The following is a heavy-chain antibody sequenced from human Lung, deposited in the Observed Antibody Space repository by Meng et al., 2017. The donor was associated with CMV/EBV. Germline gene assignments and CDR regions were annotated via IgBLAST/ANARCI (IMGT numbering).Heavy chain of an antibody. V-gene: IGHV1-18*01. CDR2: FVNYVDT. CDR1: GYTFGSYG. J-gene: IGHJ4*02. D-gene: IGHD2-15*01. CDR3: ASGTPGRSYCDY. Sequence: QVHLLQSGPEVKKPGASVRVSCKASGYTFGSYGICWVRQAPGRGLEWMGWFVNYVDTYPAPKFQGRVTMTTDTHTNTAFMELRSLTSDDTAVYYRASGTPGRSYCDYWGQGTLVTVSS.